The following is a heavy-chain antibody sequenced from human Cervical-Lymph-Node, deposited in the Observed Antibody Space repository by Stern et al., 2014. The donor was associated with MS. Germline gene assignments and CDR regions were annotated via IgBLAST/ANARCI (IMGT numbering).Heavy chain of an antibody. CDR1: GFTFYTYA. CDR2: ISYDGSDK. CDR3: ARTNNYALGSPPYH. D-gene: IGHD3-10*01. J-gene: IGHJ5*02. Sequence: QVQLMQSGGSMVQPGRSLRLSCAASGFTFYTYAMQWVRQAPGKGLEWLADISYDGSDKYYADSVKGRFTISRDNSKNTLYLQLNSLRTDDTAIYYCARTNNYALGSPPYHWGQGTLVSVSS. V-gene: IGHV3-30*03.